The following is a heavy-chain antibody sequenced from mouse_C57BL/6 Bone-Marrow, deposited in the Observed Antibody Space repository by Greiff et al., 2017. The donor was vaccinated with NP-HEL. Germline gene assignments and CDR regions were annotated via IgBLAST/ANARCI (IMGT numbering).Heavy chain of an antibody. V-gene: IGHV5-4*01. Sequence: DVQLQESGGGLVKPGGSLKLSCAASGFTFSSYAMSWVRQTPEKRLEWVATISDGGSYTYYPDNVKGRFTISRDNAKNNLYLQMSHLKSEDTAMYYCAREGYDDYWGQGTTLTVSS. D-gene: IGHD2-3*01. J-gene: IGHJ2*01. CDR2: ISDGGSYT. CDR3: AREGYDDY. CDR1: GFTFSSYA.